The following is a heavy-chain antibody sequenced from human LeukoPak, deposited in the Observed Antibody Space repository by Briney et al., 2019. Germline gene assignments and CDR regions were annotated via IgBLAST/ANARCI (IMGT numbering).Heavy chain of an antibody. CDR1: GGSISSYY. D-gene: IGHD6-13*01. CDR3: ARQKELGSSSWYY. CDR2: IYYSGST. J-gene: IGHJ4*02. V-gene: IGHV4-59*05. Sequence: SETLSLTCTVSGGSISSYYWSWIRQPAGKGLEWIGRIYYSGSTYYNPSLKSRVTISVDTSKNQFSLKLSSVTAADTAVYYCARQKELGSSSWYYWGQGTLVTVSS.